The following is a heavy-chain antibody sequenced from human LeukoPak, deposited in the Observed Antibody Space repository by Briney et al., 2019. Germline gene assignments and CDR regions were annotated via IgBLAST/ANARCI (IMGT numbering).Heavy chain of an antibody. D-gene: IGHD3-22*01. V-gene: IGHV3-23*01. J-gene: IGHJ4*02. Sequence: ARSLRLSCAASGFIFSSYGMHWVRQAPGKGLEWVSAISGSGGSTYYADSVKGRFTISRDNSKNTLYLQMNSLRAEDTAVYYCAKGVYYDSSGYYFPEAYFDYWGQGTLVTVTS. CDR2: ISGSGGST. CDR3: AKGVYYDSSGYYFPEAYFDY. CDR1: GFIFSSYG.